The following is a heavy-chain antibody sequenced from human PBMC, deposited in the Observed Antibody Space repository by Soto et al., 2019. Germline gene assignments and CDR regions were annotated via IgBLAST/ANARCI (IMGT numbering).Heavy chain of an antibody. V-gene: IGHV3-23*01. D-gene: IGHD3-3*01. CDR1: GFTFSSYA. J-gene: IGHJ4*02. CDR3: AKGDYDFWSGYAREFDY. Sequence: EVQLLESGGGLVQPGGSLRLSCAASGFTFSSYAMSWFRQAPGKGLEWVSAISGSGGSTYYADSVKGRFTISRDNSKNTLYLQMNSLRAEDTAVYYCAKGDYDFWSGYAREFDYWGQGTLVTVSS. CDR2: ISGSGGST.